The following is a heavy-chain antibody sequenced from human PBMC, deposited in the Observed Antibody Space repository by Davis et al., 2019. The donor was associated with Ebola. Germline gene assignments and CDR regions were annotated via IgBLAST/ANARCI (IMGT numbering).Heavy chain of an antibody. CDR3: AKEGVDDYGESGMDY. Sequence: GESLKISCAASGFTFSSYAMSWVRQAPGKGLEWVSAISGSGGSTYYADSVKGRFTISRDNSKNTLYLQMNSLRAEDTAVYYCAKEGVDDYGESGMDYWGQGTLVTVSS. D-gene: IGHD4-17*01. CDR2: ISGSGGST. V-gene: IGHV3-23*01. CDR1: GFTFSSYA. J-gene: IGHJ4*02.